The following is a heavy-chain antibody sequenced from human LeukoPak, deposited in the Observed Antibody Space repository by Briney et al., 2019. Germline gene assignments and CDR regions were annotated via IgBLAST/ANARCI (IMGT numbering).Heavy chain of an antibody. J-gene: IGHJ4*02. CDR2: IWYDGSGK. CDR1: GFTFSSYG. Sequence: GRSLRHSSAASGFTFSSYGMYCVRQAPGKGLEWVAVIWYDGSGKYHADSVKGRFTISRDNSKNTLYLQMNSLRAEDTAVYYCATDRAGGNHWDYHDNWGTGTLVTVSS. CDR3: ATDRAGGNHWDYHDN. V-gene: IGHV3-33*01. D-gene: IGHD4-23*01.